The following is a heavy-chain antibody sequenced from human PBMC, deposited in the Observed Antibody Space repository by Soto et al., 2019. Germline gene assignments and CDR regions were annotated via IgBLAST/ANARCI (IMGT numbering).Heavy chain of an antibody. CDR1: GGTFSSYA. J-gene: IGHJ4*02. CDR3: VREETWVNYFDY. Sequence: QVQLVQSGAEVKKPGSSVKVSCKASGGTFSSYAISWVRQAPGQGLEWMGVFIPIFGTANYAQKFQGRVTITADESTSTAYMELSSLRSEDTAVYYCVREETWVNYFDYWGQGTLVTVSS. V-gene: IGHV1-69*01. D-gene: IGHD1-26*01. CDR2: FIPIFGTA.